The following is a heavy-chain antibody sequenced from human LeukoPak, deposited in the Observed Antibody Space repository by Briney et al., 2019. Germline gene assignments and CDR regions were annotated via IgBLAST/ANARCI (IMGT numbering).Heavy chain of an antibody. J-gene: IGHJ4*02. Sequence: PGGSLRLSCTASGFIFNNYWMSWVRQAPGKGLEGVANINQDGSVKYFVDSLKGRFTISRDNAKNSLYVQMNSLRAEDTAVYICARIGYSSSSFDYWGQGTLVTVSS. CDR2: INQDGSVK. D-gene: IGHD6-6*01. CDR1: GFIFNNYW. CDR3: ARIGYSSSSFDY. V-gene: IGHV3-7*01.